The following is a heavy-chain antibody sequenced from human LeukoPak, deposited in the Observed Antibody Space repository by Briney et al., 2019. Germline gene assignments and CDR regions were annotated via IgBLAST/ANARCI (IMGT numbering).Heavy chain of an antibody. Sequence: ASVKVSCKAFGYTFTTYDINWVRPATGQGLEWMGWVNPSSGVTRYAQKFQGRVTMTRNTSISTAYMELSSLRSEDTAVYYCAKNYDFLTGYANWGQGTLVTVSS. CDR3: AKNYDFLTGYAN. CDR2: VNPSSGVT. V-gene: IGHV1-8*01. D-gene: IGHD3-9*01. CDR1: GYTFTTYD. J-gene: IGHJ4*02.